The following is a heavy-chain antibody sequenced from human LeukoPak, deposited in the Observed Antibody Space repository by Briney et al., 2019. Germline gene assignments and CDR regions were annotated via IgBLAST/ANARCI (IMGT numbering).Heavy chain of an antibody. CDR1: GYTFTGYY. V-gene: IGHV1-2*02. Sequence: ASVKVSCKASGYTFTGYYMHWVGQAPGQGLEWMGWINPNSGGTNYAQKFQGRVTMTRDTSISTAYMELSRLRSDDTAVYYCAIDGVVIKKSFDYWGQGTLVTVSS. D-gene: IGHD3-3*01. J-gene: IGHJ4*02. CDR2: INPNSGGT. CDR3: AIDGVVIKKSFDY.